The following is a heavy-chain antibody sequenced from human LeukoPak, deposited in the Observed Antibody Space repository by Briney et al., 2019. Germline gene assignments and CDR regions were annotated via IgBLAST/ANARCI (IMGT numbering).Heavy chain of an antibody. V-gene: IGHV4-4*07. J-gene: IGHJ4*02. CDR3: ASRRWANAPFDY. Sequence: PSETLSLTCTVSGGSISSYYWSWIRRPAGKGLEWIGRIYTSGSTNYNPSLKSRVTMSVDTSKNQFSLKLSSVTAADTAVYYCASRRWANAPFDYWGQGTLVTVSS. CDR1: GGSISSYY. D-gene: IGHD5-24*01. CDR2: IYTSGST.